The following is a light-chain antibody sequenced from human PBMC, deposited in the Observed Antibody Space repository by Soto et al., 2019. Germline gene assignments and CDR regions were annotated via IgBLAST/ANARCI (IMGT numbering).Light chain of an antibody. J-gene: IGKJ2*01. V-gene: IGKV3-11*01. CDR3: QQRSNWQIT. CDR2: DAS. Sequence: EIVLTQSPATLSLSPGERATLSCRASQSVSSYLAWYQQKPGQAPRLLIYDASNRATGIPARFSGSGSGTDLTRTISSLEPEDFEVYYCQQRSNWQITFGQGTKLEIK. CDR1: QSVSSY.